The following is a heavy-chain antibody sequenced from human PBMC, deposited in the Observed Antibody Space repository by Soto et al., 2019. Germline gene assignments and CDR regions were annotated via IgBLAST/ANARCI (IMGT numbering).Heavy chain of an antibody. Sequence: SETLSLTCAVYGGSFSGYYWSWIRQPPGKGLEWIGEIYHSGSTNYNPSLKSRVTISVDTSKNQFSLKLSSVTAADTAVYYCASIEFGINSDYDPDPTFDPWGQGTLVTVSS. D-gene: IGHD5-12*01. CDR3: ASIEFGINSDYDPDPTFDP. CDR1: GGSFSGYY. J-gene: IGHJ5*02. CDR2: IYHSGST. V-gene: IGHV4-34*01.